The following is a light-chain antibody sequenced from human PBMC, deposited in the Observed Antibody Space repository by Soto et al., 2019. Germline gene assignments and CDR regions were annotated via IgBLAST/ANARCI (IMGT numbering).Light chain of an antibody. V-gene: IGKV1-27*01. J-gene: IGKJ3*01. CDR2: AAS. Sequence: DIQMTQSPPSLSASVGDRVTITCRASQDIRNVVAWYQQKPGKAPKLLIYAASTLQPVVPSRFSGRGSGTDFTLTINGLQPEDVATCSCQQYSSVSVFGPGTKVEIK. CDR1: QDIRNV. CDR3: QQYSSVSV.